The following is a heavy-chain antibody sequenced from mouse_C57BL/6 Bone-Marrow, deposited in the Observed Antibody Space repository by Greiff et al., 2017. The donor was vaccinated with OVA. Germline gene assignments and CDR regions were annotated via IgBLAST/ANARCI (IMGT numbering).Heavy chain of an antibody. J-gene: IGHJ4*01. CDR1: GFTFSSYG. CDR3: ARPLITTVVATYDAMDY. V-gene: IGHV5-6*02. Sequence: EVKVEESGGDLVKPGGSLKLSCAASGFTFSSYGMSWVRQTPDKRLEWVATISSGGSYTYYPDSVKGRFTISRDNAKNTLYLQMSSLKSEDTAMYYCARPLITTVVATYDAMDYWGQGTSVTVSS. CDR2: ISSGGSYT. D-gene: IGHD1-1*01.